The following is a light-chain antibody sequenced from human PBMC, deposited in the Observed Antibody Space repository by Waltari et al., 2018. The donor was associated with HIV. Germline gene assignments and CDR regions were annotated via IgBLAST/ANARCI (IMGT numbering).Light chain of an antibody. V-gene: IGLV1-44*01. CDR2: GAD. J-gene: IGLJ2*01. Sequence: HSVLTQPASVSATPGQRVTIPCSGSGPNIGTNTVSWYQIFPGTAPKLFSFGADQRPSGVPDRFSGSKSGTSASLTISGLQSEDEATYFCAAWDDSLNGQVVFGGGTLLTVL. CDR3: AAWDDSLNGQVV. CDR1: GPNIGTNT.